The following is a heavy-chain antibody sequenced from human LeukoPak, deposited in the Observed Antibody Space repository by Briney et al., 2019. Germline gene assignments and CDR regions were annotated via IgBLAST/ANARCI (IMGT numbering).Heavy chain of an antibody. Sequence: SETLSLTCTVSGGSISSHNWCWIRQPPGEGLEWIGYISYSGTTNYNPSLKTRVTISEDTSRNQFSLKLTSVTAADTAVYFCVRFHDSSWPGNDWFDPWGQGTLVTVSS. D-gene: IGHD6-13*01. CDR1: GGSISSHN. J-gene: IGHJ5*02. CDR3: VRFHDSSWPGNDWFDP. CDR2: ISYSGTT. V-gene: IGHV4-59*11.